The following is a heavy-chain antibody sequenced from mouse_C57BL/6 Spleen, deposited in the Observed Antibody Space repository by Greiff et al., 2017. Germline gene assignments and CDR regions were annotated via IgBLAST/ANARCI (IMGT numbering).Heavy chain of an antibody. CDR3: AVTTSYFDV. CDR2: LDPSDSYT. V-gene: IGHV1-50*01. J-gene: IGHJ1*03. D-gene: IGHD1-1*01. CDR1: GYTFTSYW. Sequence: QVHVKQPGAELVKPGASVKLSCKASGYTFTSYWMQWVKQRPGQGLEWIGELDPSDSYTNYNQKFKGKAPLTVDTSSSTAYMQPSSLTSEDSAVYYCAVTTSYFDVWGTGTTVTVSS.